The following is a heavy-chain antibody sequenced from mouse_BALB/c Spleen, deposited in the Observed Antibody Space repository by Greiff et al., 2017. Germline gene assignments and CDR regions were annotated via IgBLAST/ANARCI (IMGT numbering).Heavy chain of an antibody. CDR2: IWGDGST. CDR1: GFSLTGYG. Sequence: VKLMESGPGLVAPSQSLSITCPVSGFSLTGYGVNWVRQPPGKVLEWLGMIWGDGSTDYNSALKSRLSISKDNSKSQVFLKMNSLQTDDTARYYCARDPIGGYWYFDVWGAGTTVTVSS. D-gene: IGHD3-1*01. J-gene: IGHJ1*01. CDR3: ARDPIGGYWYFDV. V-gene: IGHV2-6-7*01.